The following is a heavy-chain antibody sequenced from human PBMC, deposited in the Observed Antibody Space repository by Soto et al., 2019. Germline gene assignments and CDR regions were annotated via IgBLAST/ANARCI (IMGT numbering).Heavy chain of an antibody. Sequence: QVQLVQSGAEVKRPGSSVKVSCKASGDTFSSHTIIAWVRQAPGQGLEWMGRVIPTLDILDYAQRFQDRGTITADTSTSTAYMELTSLTSEDTAIYYCARDEGGYNFGSDYGLDVWGQGTTVTVSS. CDR3: ARDEGGYNFGSDYGLDV. J-gene: IGHJ6*02. D-gene: IGHD5-18*01. CDR1: GDTFSSHT. V-gene: IGHV1-69*08. CDR2: VIPTLDIL.